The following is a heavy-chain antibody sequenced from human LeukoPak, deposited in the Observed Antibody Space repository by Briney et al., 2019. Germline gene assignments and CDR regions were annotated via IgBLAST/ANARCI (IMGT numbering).Heavy chain of an antibody. V-gene: IGHV1-8*02. CDR2: MNPKSGDT. CDR3: ARGRYMDV. Sequence: ASMKVSCKTSGYIFIDYEISWVRQAPGQGLEWMGWMNPKSGDTGYEQKFQGRITITRDSSISTVYMELSSLRSEDTALYYCARGRYMDVWGKGTTVTVSS. CDR1: GYIFIDYE. J-gene: IGHJ6*03.